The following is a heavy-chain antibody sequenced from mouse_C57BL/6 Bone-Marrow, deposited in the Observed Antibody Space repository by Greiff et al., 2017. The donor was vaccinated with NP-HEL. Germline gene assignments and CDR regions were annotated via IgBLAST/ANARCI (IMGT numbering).Heavy chain of an antibody. D-gene: IGHD2-2*01. V-gene: IGHV5-4*01. CDR3: ARDRVIPSPYAMDY. J-gene: IGHJ4*01. Sequence: EVKVVESGGGLVKPGGSLKLSCAASGFTFSSYAMSWVRQTPEKRLEWVATISDGGSYTYYPDNVKGRFTISRANAKNNLYLQMSHLKSEDTAMYYCARDRVIPSPYAMDYWGQGTSVTVSS. CDR2: ISDGGSYT. CDR1: GFTFSSYA.